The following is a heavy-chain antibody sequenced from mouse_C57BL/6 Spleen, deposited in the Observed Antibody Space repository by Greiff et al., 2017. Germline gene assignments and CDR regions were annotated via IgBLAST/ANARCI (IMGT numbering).Heavy chain of an antibody. V-gene: IGHV14-4*01. Sequence: VQLQQSGAELVRPGASVKLSCTASGFNIKDDYMHWVKQRPEQGLEWIGWIDPENGDTEYASKFQGKATITADTSSNTAYLQLSSLTSEDTAVYYCTTGNYVPYWGQGTLVTVSA. CDR2: IDPENGDT. D-gene: IGHD2-1*01. CDR3: TTGNYVPY. J-gene: IGHJ3*01. CDR1: GFNIKDDY.